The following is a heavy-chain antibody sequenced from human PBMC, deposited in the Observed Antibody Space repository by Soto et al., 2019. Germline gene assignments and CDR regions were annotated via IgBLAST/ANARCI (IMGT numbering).Heavy chain of an antibody. V-gene: IGHV4-31*03. D-gene: IGHD6-13*01. CDR3: ARSGQQLAQGFDY. CDR2: IYYSGST. Sequence: QVQLQESGPGLVKPSQTLSLTCTVSGGSISSGGYYWSWIRQHPGKGLEWIGYIYYSGSTYYNPPLKSRVTIAVDTSKNQFSLKLRSVTAADTAVYYCARSGQQLAQGFDYWGQGTLVTVSS. J-gene: IGHJ4*02. CDR1: GGSISSGGYY.